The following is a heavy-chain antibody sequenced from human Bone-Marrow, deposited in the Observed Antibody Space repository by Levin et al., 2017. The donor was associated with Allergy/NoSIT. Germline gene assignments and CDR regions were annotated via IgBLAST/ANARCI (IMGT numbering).Heavy chain of an antibody. CDR2: IYYSGST. Sequence: SQTLSLTCTVSGGSISSSSYYWGWIRQPPGKGLEWIGSIYYSGSTYYNPSLKSRVTISVDTSKNQFSLKLSSVTAADTAVYYCARHVGPYGDYPDIWFDPWGQGTLVTVSS. D-gene: IGHD4-17*01. CDR3: ARHVGPYGDYPDIWFDP. J-gene: IGHJ5*02. V-gene: IGHV4-39*01. CDR1: GGSISSSSYY.